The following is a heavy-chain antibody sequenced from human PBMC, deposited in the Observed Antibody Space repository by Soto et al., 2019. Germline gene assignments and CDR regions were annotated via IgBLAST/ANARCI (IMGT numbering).Heavy chain of an antibody. J-gene: IGHJ5*02. V-gene: IGHV4-34*01. CDR2: INHSGST. CDR1: CGSFRGYY. Sequence: SETLALTRAVYCGSFRGYYGSWIRQPPGKGVEGIGEINHSGSTNYNPSLKSRVTISVHTSKNQFSLKLSSVTAADTAVYYCARGEAPVVPAASGYWFDPWGQGTLVTVSS. D-gene: IGHD2-2*01. CDR3: ARGEAPVVPAASGYWFDP.